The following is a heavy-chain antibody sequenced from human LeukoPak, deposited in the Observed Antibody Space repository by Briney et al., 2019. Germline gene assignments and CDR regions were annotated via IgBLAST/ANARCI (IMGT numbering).Heavy chain of an antibody. CDR3: ASLGSSKVATYYYGTDV. Sequence: GGSLRLSCAASGFTFSSYSMNWVRQAPGKGLEWVSSISSSSSYIYYADSVKGRFTISRDNAKNSLYLQMNSLRAEDTAVYYCASLGSSKVATYYYGTDVWGQGTTVTVSS. V-gene: IGHV3-21*01. D-gene: IGHD5-12*01. CDR1: GFTFSSYS. J-gene: IGHJ6*02. CDR2: ISSSSSYI.